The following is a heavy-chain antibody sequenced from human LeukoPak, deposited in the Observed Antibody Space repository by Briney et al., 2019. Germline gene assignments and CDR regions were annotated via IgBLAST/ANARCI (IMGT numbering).Heavy chain of an antibody. CDR3: GREGIPYSPSQYYFDY. CDR2: IYYTGGT. V-gene: IGHV4-59*01. J-gene: IGHJ4*02. D-gene: IGHD2-21*01. CDR1: GGSISSYY. Sequence: KPSETLSLTCTVSGGSISSYYWNWIRQPPGKGLEWVGCIYYTGGTNYNPSLKSRITISVDTSKSQFSLRLSSVTAADTAVYYCGREGIPYSPSQYYFDYWGQGNLVTVSS.